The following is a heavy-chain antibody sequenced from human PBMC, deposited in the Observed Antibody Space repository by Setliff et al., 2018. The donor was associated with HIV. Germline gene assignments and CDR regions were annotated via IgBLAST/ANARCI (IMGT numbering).Heavy chain of an antibody. D-gene: IGHD5-12*01. CDR3: ALGYNARKVPYYYYYMDV. V-gene: IGHV1-69*05. J-gene: IGHJ6*03. Sequence: GASVKVSCKASGGTFSSYAISWVRQAPGQGLEWMGGIIPIFGTANYAQKFQGRVTITTDESTSTAYMELSSLRSEDTAVYYCALGYNARKVPYYYYYMDVWGKGTTVTVSS. CDR2: IIPIFGTA. CDR1: GGTFSSYA.